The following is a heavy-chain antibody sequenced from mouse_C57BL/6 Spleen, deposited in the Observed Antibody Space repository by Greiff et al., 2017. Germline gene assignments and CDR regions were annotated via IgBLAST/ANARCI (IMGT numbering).Heavy chain of an antibody. CDR2: LDPSDSET. CDR1: CYTFTSYW. V-gene: IGHV1-52*01. D-gene: IGHD1-1*01. CDR3: ARSYYYGSSYVDWYFDV. Sequence: QVQLQQPGAELVRPGSSVKLSCKASCYTFTSYWMPWVKQRPIQGLEWIGNLDPSDSETHYNQKFKDKATLTVDQSSSTAYMQLSSLTSEDSAVYYWARSYYYGSSYVDWYFDVWGTGTTVTVSS. J-gene: IGHJ1*03.